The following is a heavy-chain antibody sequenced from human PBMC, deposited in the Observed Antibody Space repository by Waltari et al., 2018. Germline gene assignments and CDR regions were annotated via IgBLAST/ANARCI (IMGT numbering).Heavy chain of an antibody. CDR2: INRSGST. D-gene: IGHD3-16*01. CDR1: GGSFSGYY. CDR3: ARRRVPQARGVLDD. V-gene: IGHV4-34*01. J-gene: IGHJ4*02. Sequence: QVQLQQWGAGLLKPSETLSLTCAVYGGSFSGYYWSWIRQPPGKGLEWIGVINRSGSTNYNPSLKSRVTISVDTAKNQFSPKVSSVTAADTAVYYCARRRVPQARGVLDDWGQGTLVTVSS.